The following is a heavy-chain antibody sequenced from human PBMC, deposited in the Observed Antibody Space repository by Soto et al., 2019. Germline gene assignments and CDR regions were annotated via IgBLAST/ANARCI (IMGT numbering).Heavy chain of an antibody. D-gene: IGHD2-2*01. CDR3: ARDKLGYCSSTSCQNITPYYYYGMDV. Sequence: ASVKVSCKASGYTFTSYYMHWVRQAPGQGLEWMGIINPSGGSTSYAQKFQGRVTMTRDTSTSTVYMELSSLRSEDTAVYYCARDKLGYCSSTSCQNITPYYYYGMDVWGQGTTVTVS. CDR1: GYTFTSYY. J-gene: IGHJ6*02. CDR2: INPSGGST. V-gene: IGHV1-46*01.